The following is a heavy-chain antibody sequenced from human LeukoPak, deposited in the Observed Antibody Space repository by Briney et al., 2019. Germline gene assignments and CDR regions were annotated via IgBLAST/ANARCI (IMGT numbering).Heavy chain of an antibody. CDR3: ARLVVVTARSDYYFDY. V-gene: IGHV5-51*01. D-gene: IGHD2-21*02. Sequence: GVSLKTSCQGSGYCFDTYWIGWARQMRGKALEWMGIIYPGDSDTRYSPSFKGQVTISADKSISTAYLQWSSLKASDTAMYYCARLVVVTARSDYYFDYWGQGTLVTVSS. CDR1: GYCFDTYW. CDR2: IYPGDSDT. J-gene: IGHJ4*02.